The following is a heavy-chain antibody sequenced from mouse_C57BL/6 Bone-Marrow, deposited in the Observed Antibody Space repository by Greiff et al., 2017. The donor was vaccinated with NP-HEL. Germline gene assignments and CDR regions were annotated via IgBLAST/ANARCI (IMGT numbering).Heavy chain of an antibody. CDR3: ARGQITTVVAYYFDY. CDR1: GYTFTSYW. Sequence: VQLQQPGAELVMPGASVKLSCKASGYTFTSYWMHWVKQRPGQGLEWIGEIDPSDSYTNYNQKFKGKSTLTVDKSSSTAYIQLSSLTSEDSAVYDCARGQITTVVAYYFDYWGQGTTLTVSA. CDR2: IDPSDSYT. J-gene: IGHJ2*01. V-gene: IGHV1-69*01. D-gene: IGHD1-1*01.